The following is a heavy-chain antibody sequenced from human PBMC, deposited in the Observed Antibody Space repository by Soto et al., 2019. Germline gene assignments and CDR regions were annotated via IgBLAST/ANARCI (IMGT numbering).Heavy chain of an antibody. J-gene: IGHJ4*02. V-gene: IGHV4-34*01. Sequence: SETLSLTCAVYGGSFSGYYWSWVRQPPGKGLEWIGEINHSGSTNYNPSLKSRVTISVDTSKNQFSLKLSSVTAADTAVYYCARAYYDYVWGSYRPFYYFDYWGQGTLVTVSS. D-gene: IGHD3-16*02. CDR3: ARAYYDYVWGSYRPFYYFDY. CDR2: INHSGST. CDR1: GGSFSGYY.